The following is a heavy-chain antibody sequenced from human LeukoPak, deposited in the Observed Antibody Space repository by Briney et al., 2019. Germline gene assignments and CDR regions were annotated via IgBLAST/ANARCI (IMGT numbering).Heavy chain of an antibody. CDR3: ARHYSFKYYYGMDV. D-gene: IGHD2-15*01. CDR1: GGSISSYN. Sequence: SETLSLTRTVSGGSISSYNWSWIRQPPGKGLEWIGYIYYSGSTNYNPSLKSRVTISVDTSKNQFSLKLSSVTAADTAVYYCARHYSFKYYYGMDVWGQGTTVTVSS. CDR2: IYYSGST. V-gene: IGHV4-59*08. J-gene: IGHJ6*02.